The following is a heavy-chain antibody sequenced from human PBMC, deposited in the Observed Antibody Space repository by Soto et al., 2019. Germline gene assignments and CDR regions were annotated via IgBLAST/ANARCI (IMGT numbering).Heavy chain of an antibody. CDR1: GFSLSTSGVG. CDR3: AHFIVVPPSDVFDV. D-gene: IGHD2-2*01. CDR2: IYWDGEK. Sequence: QITLKESGPALVKPTQTLTLTCTFSGFSLSTSGVGVGWIRQPPGKALEWLALIYWDGEKRYSPSQKSRLASTTDTSKNQVVLTMTNLDPVDTATYYCAHFIVVPPSDVFDVWGQGTMVAVSS. J-gene: IGHJ3*01. V-gene: IGHV2-5*02.